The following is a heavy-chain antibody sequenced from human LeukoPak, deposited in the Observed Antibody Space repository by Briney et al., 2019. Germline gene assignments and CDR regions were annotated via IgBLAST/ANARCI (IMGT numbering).Heavy chain of an antibody. CDR3: AKTPVWSGYYNY. J-gene: IGHJ4*02. Sequence: PGGSLRLSCAASGFTFSSYAMSWVRQAPGKGLEWVSVISGSGGSTYYADSVKGRFTISRDNSKNTLYLQMNSLRAEDTAVYYCAKTPVWSGYYNYWGQGTLVTVSS. CDR2: ISGSGGST. CDR1: GFTFSSYA. D-gene: IGHD3-3*01. V-gene: IGHV3-23*01.